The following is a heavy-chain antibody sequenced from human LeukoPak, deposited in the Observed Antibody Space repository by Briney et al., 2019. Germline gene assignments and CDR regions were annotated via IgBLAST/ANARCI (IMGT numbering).Heavy chain of an antibody. V-gene: IGHV1-18*01. J-gene: IGHJ4*02. CDR1: GYTFTSYG. CDR2: ISAYNGNT. Sequence: ASVKVSCKASGYTFTSYGISWVRQAPGQGLEWMGWISAYNGNTNYAQKLQGRVTMTTDTSTSTAYMELRSLRSDDTAVYYCARDHETRIPLYYYDSSGYLSLDYWGQGTLVTVSS. CDR3: ARDHETRIPLYYYDSSGYLSLDY. D-gene: IGHD3-22*01.